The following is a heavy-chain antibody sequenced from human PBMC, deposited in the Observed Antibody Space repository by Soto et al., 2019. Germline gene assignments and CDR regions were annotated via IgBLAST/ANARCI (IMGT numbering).Heavy chain of an antibody. V-gene: IGHV1-69*12. CDR2: IIPIFGTA. CDR3: AGVSTVVTRLHFVHFAY. CDR1: GGTFSSYA. Sequence: QVQLVQSGAEVKKPGSSVKVSCKASGGTFSSYAISWVRQAPGQGLEWMGGIIPIFGTANYAQKFQGRVTITADESTSTADMELRSLRSEDTAVYYCAGVSTVVTRLHFVHFAYWGQGTLVTVSS. D-gene: IGHD4-17*01. J-gene: IGHJ4*02.